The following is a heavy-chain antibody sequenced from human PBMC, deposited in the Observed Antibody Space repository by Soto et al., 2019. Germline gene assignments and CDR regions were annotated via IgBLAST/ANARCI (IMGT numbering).Heavy chain of an antibody. D-gene: IGHD3-22*01. CDR3: ATMNGYFEY. Sequence: GGSLRLSCADSGFRFSSYSMSWVRQTPGKGLEWVAAITATGDRTYYADSVTGRFTISRDNSKKTHYLQMISLRAEDTAMYYCATMNGYFEYWGQGTPVTVSS. CDR1: GFRFSSYS. V-gene: IGHV3-23*01. CDR2: ITATGDRT. J-gene: IGHJ4*02.